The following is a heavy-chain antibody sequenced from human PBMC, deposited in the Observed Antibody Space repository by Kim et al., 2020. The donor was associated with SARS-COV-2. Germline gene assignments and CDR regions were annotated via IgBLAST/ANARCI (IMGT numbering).Heavy chain of an antibody. J-gene: IGHJ5*02. CDR3: AREVAGRLVLGKSNWFDP. Sequence: SETLSLTCAVPGGSISSSNWWSWVRQPPGKGLEWIGEIYHSGSTNYNPSLKSRVTISVDKSKNQFSLKLSSVTAADTAVYYCAREVAGRLVLGKSNWFDPWGQGTLVTVSS. V-gene: IGHV4-4*02. CDR1: GGSISSSNW. CDR2: IYHSGST. D-gene: IGHD6-19*01.